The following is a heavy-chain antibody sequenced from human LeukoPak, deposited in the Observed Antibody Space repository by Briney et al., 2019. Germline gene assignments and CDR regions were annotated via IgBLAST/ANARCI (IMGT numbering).Heavy chain of an antibody. Sequence: ASVKVSCRASGYTFTGYYMHWVRQAPGQGLEWMGWINPNSGGTNYAQKFQGRVTMTTDKSISKVYMDMARLTSDDTAIYYCAIADFVDAGPYPFGPWGQGTLVTASS. J-gene: IGHJ5*02. CDR3: AIADFVDAGPYPFGP. CDR1: GYTFTGYY. V-gene: IGHV1-2*02. D-gene: IGHD3-3*01. CDR2: INPNSGGT.